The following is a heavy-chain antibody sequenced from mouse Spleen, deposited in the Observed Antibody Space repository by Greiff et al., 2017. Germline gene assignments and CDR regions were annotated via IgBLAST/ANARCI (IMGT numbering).Heavy chain of an antibody. CDR2: IDPSDSYT. CDR1: GYTFTSYW. CDR3: TRSITTVVDWYFDV. V-gene: IGHV1S127*01. D-gene: IGHD1-1*01. Sequence: VKLQQPGAELVKPGASVKMSCKASGYTFTSYWMHWVKQRPGQGLEWIGVIDPSDSYTSYNQKFKGKATLTVDTSSSTAYMQLSSLTSEDSAVYYCTRSITTVVDWYFDVWGAGTTVAVSS. J-gene: IGHJ1*01.